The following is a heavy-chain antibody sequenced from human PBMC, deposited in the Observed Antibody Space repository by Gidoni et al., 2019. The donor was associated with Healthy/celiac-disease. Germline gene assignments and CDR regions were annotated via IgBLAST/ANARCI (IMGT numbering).Heavy chain of an antibody. CDR2: IYYSGST. CDR3: ARLRSSSWYGNWFDP. Sequence: QLQLQESGPGLVKPSETLSLTCTVSGGSISRSSYYWGCIRQPPGKGLEWIGSIYYSGSTYYNPSLKSRVTISVDTSKNQFSLKLSSVTAADTAVYYCARLRSSSWYGNWFDPWGQGTLVTVSS. D-gene: IGHD6-13*01. J-gene: IGHJ5*02. V-gene: IGHV4-39*01. CDR1: GGSISRSSYY.